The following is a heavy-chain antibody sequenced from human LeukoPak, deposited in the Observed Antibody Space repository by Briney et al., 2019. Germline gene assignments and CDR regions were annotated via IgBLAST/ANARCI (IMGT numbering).Heavy chain of an antibody. CDR2: IFSNDER. Sequence: SGPTLVNPTETLTLTCTVSGFTLSNARMGVGWIRQPPGKALEWLAHIFSNDERSYSTSLKSRLTISKDTSKSQVVLTMTNMDPVDTATYYCARSYCSGGSCYSYYYYYMDVWGKGTTVTVSS. CDR3: ARSYCSGGSCYSYYYYYMDV. D-gene: IGHD2-15*01. V-gene: IGHV2-26*01. J-gene: IGHJ6*03. CDR1: GFTLSNARMG.